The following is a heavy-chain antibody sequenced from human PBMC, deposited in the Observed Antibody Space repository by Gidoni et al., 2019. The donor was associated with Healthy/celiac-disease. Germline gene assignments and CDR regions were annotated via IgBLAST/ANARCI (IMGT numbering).Heavy chain of an antibody. V-gene: IGHV3-23*01. CDR3: AKQRTGSRLDAFDM. Sequence: EVQLLESGGGLVQPGGSLRLSCVVSGFTFSSYDMNWVRQAPGKGLEWVSVISGSGGSTYYADSVKGRFTISRDNSKNTLYLQMNSLTAGDTAVYYCAKQRTGSRLDAFDMWGQGTMVTVSS. CDR2: ISGSGGST. J-gene: IGHJ3*02. CDR1: GFTFSSYD. D-gene: IGHD1-26*01.